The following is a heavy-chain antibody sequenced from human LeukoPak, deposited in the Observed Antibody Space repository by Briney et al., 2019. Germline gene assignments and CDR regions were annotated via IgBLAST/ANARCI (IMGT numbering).Heavy chain of an antibody. V-gene: IGHV3-21*01. CDR3: ARDPSGYDYFDY. CDR2: ISSSSSYI. J-gene: IGHJ4*02. Sequence: PGGSLRLSRAASGFTFSSYSMNWVRQAPGKGLEWVSSISSSSSYIYYADSVKGRFTISRDNAKNSLYLQMNSLRAEDTAVYYCARDPSGYDYFDYWGQGTLVTVSS. CDR1: GFTFSSYS. D-gene: IGHD5-12*01.